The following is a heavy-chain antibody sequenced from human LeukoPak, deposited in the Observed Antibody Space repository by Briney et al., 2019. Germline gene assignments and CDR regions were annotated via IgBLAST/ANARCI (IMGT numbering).Heavy chain of an antibody. CDR3: ARGSTVTTGDPH. J-gene: IGHJ4*02. Sequence: ASVKVSCKASGGTFSSYAINWVRQATGQGLEWMGWMNPNSGNTGYAQKFQGRVTMTRNTSISTAYMELSSLRSEDTAVYYCARGSTVTTGDPHWGQGTLVTVSS. D-gene: IGHD4-17*01. V-gene: IGHV1-8*02. CDR2: MNPNSGNT. CDR1: GGTFSSYA.